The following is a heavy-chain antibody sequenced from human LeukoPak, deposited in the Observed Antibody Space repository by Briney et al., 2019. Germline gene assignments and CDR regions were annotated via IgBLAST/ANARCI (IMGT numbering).Heavy chain of an antibody. D-gene: IGHD5-18*01. V-gene: IGHV3-30*02. J-gene: IGHJ4*02. CDR2: IRYDGSNK. CDR3: AKDGKFSYGTGGYYFDY. Sequence: PGGSLRLSCAASGFTFSSYGMHWVRQAPGRGLEWVAFIRYDGSNKYYADSVKGRFTISRDNSKNTLYLQMNSLRAEDTAVYYCAKDGKFSYGTGGYYFDYWGQGTLVTVPS. CDR1: GFTFSSYG.